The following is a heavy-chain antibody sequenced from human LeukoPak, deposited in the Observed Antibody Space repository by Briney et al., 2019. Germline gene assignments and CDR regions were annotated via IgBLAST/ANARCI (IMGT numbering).Heavy chain of an antibody. CDR2: ISYDGTNK. CDR1: GFTFRNSA. D-gene: IGHD6-19*01. CDR3: ARDSPQGAVAGPNIDY. Sequence: GRSLRLSCAVSGFTFRNSALHWVRQAPGKGLEWVALISYDGTNKYYADSVMGRFTISRGNSKNTVYLQMSSLRHEDTAVYYCARDSPQGAVAGPNIDYWGQGTLVTVPS. V-gene: IGHV3-30-3*01. J-gene: IGHJ4*02.